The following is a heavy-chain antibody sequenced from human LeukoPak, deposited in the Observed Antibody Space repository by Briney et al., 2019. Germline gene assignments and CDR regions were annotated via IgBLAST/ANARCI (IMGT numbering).Heavy chain of an antibody. CDR3: ARGVATGGARFDY. CDR2: INPNSGGT. D-gene: IGHD5-12*01. J-gene: IGHJ4*02. CDR1: VYTFTGYY. V-gene: IGHV1-2*02. Sequence: ASVTVSCKASVYTFTGYYMHWVRQAPGQGLEWMGWINPNSGGTNYAQKFQGRVTMTRDTSISTAYMELSRLRSDDTAVYYCARGVATGGARFDYWGQGTLVTVSS.